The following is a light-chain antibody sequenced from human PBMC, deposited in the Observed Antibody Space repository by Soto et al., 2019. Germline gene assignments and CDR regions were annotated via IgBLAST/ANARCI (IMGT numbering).Light chain of an antibody. CDR3: QQRSNWPPIT. CDR1: QSVSSN. J-gene: IGKJ5*01. Sequence: EIVLTQSPGTLSLSPGERATLFCRASQSVSSNFLAWYQQKPGQAPRLLIYNASRRAAGIPARFSGSGSGTDFTLTISSLEPEDFAVYYCQQRSNWPPITFGQGTRLEIK. CDR2: NAS. V-gene: IGKV3D-20*02.